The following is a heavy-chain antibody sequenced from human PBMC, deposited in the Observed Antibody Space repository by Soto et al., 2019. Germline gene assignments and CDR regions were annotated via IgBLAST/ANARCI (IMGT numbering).Heavy chain of an antibody. V-gene: IGHV4-31*02. CDR2: IYSGGAS. CDR1: GASVTSGGYF. CDR3: SRRHGLDIEAYY. J-gene: IGHJ4*02. Sequence: SETLSLTCSVSGASVTSGGYFWTWIRQLPGKGLEWIGYIYSGGASHYNPSLQSRVTISVDTSKNQFSLKLSSVTAADTAVYLGSRRHGLDIEAYYWGQGILVTVSS. D-gene: IGHD3-10*01.